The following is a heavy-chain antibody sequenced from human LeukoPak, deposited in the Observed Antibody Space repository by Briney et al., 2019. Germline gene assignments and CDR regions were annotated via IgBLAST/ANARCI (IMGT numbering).Heavy chain of an antibody. V-gene: IGHV3-23*01. D-gene: IGHD4-17*01. CDR2: ISGSGGST. CDR3: AKDRGPIGYGSLYYFDY. CDR1: GFTFSSYA. J-gene: IGHJ4*02. Sequence: GGSLRLSCAASGFTFSSYAMSWVRQAPGKGLEWVSAISGSGGSTYYADSVKGRFTISRDNSKNTLYLQMNSLRAEDTAVYYCAKDRGPIGYGSLYYFDYWGQGTLVTVSS.